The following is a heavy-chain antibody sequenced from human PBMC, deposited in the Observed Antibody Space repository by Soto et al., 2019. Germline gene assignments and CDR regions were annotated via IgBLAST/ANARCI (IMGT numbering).Heavy chain of an antibody. CDR2: ISSSSTI. V-gene: IGHV3-48*02. CDR1: GFNFSSYS. Sequence: SGGSLRLSCAAAGFNFSSYSMNWVSQATGKGLEWVSYISSSSTIYYADSVKGRFTISRDNAKNSLYLQMNSLRDEDTSVYYCARPEYSSSSYGMDVWGQGTTVTVSS. D-gene: IGHD6-6*01. CDR3: ARPEYSSSSYGMDV. J-gene: IGHJ6*02.